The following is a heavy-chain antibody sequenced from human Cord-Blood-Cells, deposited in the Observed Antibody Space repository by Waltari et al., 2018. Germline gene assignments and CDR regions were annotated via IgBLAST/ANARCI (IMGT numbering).Heavy chain of an antibody. V-gene: IGHV3-53*01. CDR3: ATNMGAVAGTFDY. D-gene: IGHD6-19*01. CDR1: GFTVSSNS. CDR2: IYSGGST. J-gene: IGHJ4*02. Sequence: EVQLVESGGGLIQPGGSLRLSCAASGFTVSSNSMSRVRQAPGKGLEWVSVIYSGGSTYYADSVKGRFTISRDNSKNTLYLQMNSLRVEDTAVYYCATNMGAVAGTFDYWGQGTLVTVSS.